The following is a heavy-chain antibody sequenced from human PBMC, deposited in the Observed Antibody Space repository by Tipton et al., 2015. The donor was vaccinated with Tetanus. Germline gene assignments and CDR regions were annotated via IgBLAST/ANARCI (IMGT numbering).Heavy chain of an antibody. CDR3: AREADCSGGSCFSGDFDN. V-gene: IGHV3-33*01. CDR1: GFIFSSYG. Sequence: SLRLSCAASGFIFSSYGIHWVRQAPGKGLEWVADSWYDGTDKYYADSEKGRITISRDNSKNTLYLEMNSLRAEDTALYYCAREADCSGGSCFSGDFDNWGQGTQVTVSS. CDR2: SWYDGTDK. D-gene: IGHD2-15*01. J-gene: IGHJ4*02.